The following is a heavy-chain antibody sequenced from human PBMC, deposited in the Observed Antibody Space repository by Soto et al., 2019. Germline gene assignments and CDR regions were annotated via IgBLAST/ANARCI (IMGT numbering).Heavy chain of an antibody. CDR1: GFTFGDYA. Sequence: GGSLRLSCTASGFTFGDYAMSWVRQAPGKGLEWVGFIRSKAYGGTTEYAASVKGRFTISRDDSKSIAYLQMNSLKTEDTAVYYCTRIYDRADYYGMDVWGQGTTVTVSS. CDR3: TRIYDRADYYGMDV. CDR2: IRSKAYGGTT. V-gene: IGHV3-49*04. D-gene: IGHD3-22*01. J-gene: IGHJ6*02.